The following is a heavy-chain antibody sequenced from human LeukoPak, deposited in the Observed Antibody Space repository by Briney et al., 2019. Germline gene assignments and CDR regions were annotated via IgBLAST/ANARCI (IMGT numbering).Heavy chain of an antibody. CDR1: GYTFTSYA. CDR3: ARNPYYYDSSGFGNYYFDY. CDR2: INAGNGNT. V-gene: IGHV1-3*01. D-gene: IGHD3-22*01. J-gene: IGHJ4*02. Sequence: GASVKVSCKASGYTFTSYAMHWVRQAPGQRLEWMGWINAGNGNTKYSQKFQGRVTITRDTSASTAYMELSSLRSEGTAVYYCARNPYYYDSSGFGNYYFDYWGQGTLVTVSS.